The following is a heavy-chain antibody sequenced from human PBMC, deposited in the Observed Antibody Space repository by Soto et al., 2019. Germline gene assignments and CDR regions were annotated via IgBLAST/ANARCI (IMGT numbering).Heavy chain of an antibody. J-gene: IGHJ4*02. CDR2: IYFGGSA. V-gene: IGHV4-39*01. D-gene: IGHD3-22*01. CDR1: GGSISSGSYY. Sequence: PSETLSLTCTVSGGSISSGSYYWGWVRQPPGKGLEWIGSIYFGGSAYYNPSLKSRVTISVDTSKNQFSLNLDSVTAADTAVYYCARHGMDYYYSSGYHYSPYYFDVWGQGTLVTVSS. CDR3: ARHGMDYYYSSGYHYSPYYFDV.